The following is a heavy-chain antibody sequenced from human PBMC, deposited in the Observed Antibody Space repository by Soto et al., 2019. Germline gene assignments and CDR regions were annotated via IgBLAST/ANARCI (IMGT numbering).Heavy chain of an antibody. D-gene: IGHD2-2*01. V-gene: IGHV4-31*03. CDR1: GGSIMSGGYY. Sequence: QVQLQESGPGLVKPFQTLSLTCTVSGGSIMSGGYYWSWVRQLPGKGLEWIGYIYYSGTTSYHPSLKSRATISRDTPKNQFSLKLSSVTAADTAVYFCASDGPYWASTNCYVPPANYYSGMDVWGPGTTVTVSS. CDR2: IYYSGTT. CDR3: ASDGPYWASTNCYVPPANYYSGMDV. J-gene: IGHJ6*02.